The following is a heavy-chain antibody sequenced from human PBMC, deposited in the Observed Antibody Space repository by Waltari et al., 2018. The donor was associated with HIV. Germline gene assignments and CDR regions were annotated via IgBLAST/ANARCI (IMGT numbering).Heavy chain of an antibody. CDR2: IYHSGST. Sequence: QVQLQESGPGLVKPSETLSLTCAVSGYSISRGYYWGWIRQPPGKGLEWIGSIYHSGSTYYNPSLKSRVTISVDTSKNQFSLKLSSVTAADTAVYYCARAPTYYFDYWGQGTLVTVSS. V-gene: IGHV4-38-2*01. CDR1: GYSISRGYY. J-gene: IGHJ4*02. CDR3: ARAPTYYFDY.